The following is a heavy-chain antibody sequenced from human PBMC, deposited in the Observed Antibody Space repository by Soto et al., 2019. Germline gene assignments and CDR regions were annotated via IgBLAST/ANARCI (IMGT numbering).Heavy chain of an antibody. J-gene: IGHJ5*02. CDR3: AREVSGYSYGRNNWFDP. V-gene: IGHV1-69*06. CDR2: IIPIFGTA. Sequence: SVKVSCKASGGTFSSYAISWVRQAPGQGLEWMGGIIPIFGTANYAQKFQGRVTNTADKSTSTAYMELSSLRSEDTAVYYCAREVSGYSYGRNNWFDPWGQGTLVTVSS. D-gene: IGHD5-18*01. CDR1: GGTFSSYA.